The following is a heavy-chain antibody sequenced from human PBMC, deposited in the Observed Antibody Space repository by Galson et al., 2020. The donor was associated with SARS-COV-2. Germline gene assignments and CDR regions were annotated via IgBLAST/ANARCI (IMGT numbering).Heavy chain of an antibody. CDR2: IYYSGST. CDR3: ARARQLGYCTNGVCYTHSIYFDY. Sequence: SETLSLTCTVSGGSISSSSYYWGWIRQPPGKGLEWIGSIYYSGSTYYNPSLKSRVTISVDTSKNQFSLKLSSVSAADTAVYYCARARQLGYCTNGVCYTHSIYFDYWGQGTLVTVSS. CDR1: GGSISSSSYY. D-gene: IGHD2-8*01. J-gene: IGHJ4*02. V-gene: IGHV4-39*07.